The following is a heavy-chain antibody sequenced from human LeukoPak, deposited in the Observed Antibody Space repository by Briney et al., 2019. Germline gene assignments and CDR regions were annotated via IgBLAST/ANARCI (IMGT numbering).Heavy chain of an antibody. CDR2: IKQDGSEK. V-gene: IGHV3-7*01. J-gene: IGHJ4*02. CDR1: GFSFSAYE. CDR3: ARERGYSYGYSDS. D-gene: IGHD5-18*01. Sequence: GGSLRLSCEASGFSFSAYEMNWVRQAPGKGLEWVANIKQDGSEKYYVDSVKGRFTISRDNAKNSLYLQMNSLRAEDTAVYYCARERGYSYGYSDSWGQGTLVTVSS.